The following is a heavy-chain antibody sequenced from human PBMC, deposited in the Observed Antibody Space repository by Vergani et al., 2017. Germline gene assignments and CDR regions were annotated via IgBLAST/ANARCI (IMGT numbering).Heavy chain of an antibody. CDR1: GFTFSSYE. D-gene: IGHD3-3*01. CDR3: ARGPDFWSGYYTEFDY. V-gene: IGHV3-48*03. J-gene: IGHJ4*02. Sequence: EVQLVESGGGLVQPGGSLRLSCAASGFTFSSYEMNWVRQAPGKGLEWVSYISSSGSTIYYADSVKGRFTISRDNAKNSLYLQMNSLRAEDTAVYYCARGPDFWSGYYTEFDYWGQGTLVTVSS. CDR2: ISSSGSTI.